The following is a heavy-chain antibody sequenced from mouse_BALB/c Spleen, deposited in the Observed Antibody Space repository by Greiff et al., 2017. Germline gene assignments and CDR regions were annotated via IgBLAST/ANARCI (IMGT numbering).Heavy chain of an antibody. Sequence: QVQLQQSGAELVRPGSSVKISCKASGYAFSSYWLNWVKQRPGQGLEWIGQIYPGDGDTHYNGKFKGKATLTADKSSTTAYMQLSRLTSEDSAVYFCAIYYGKLYYYAMDYWGQGTSVTVSS. CDR2: IYPGDGDT. D-gene: IGHD2-1*01. J-gene: IGHJ4*01. CDR1: GYAFSSYW. V-gene: IGHV1-80*01. CDR3: AIYYGKLYYYAMDY.